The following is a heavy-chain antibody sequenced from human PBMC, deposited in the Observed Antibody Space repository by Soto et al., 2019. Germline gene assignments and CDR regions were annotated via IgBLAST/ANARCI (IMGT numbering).Heavy chain of an antibody. J-gene: IGHJ6*02. CDR1: GFTFSVYA. Sequence: GGSLRLSCAATGFTFSVYAMTWVRQAPGKGLEWVSAVTANGGSTYSADSVKGRFTISRDNSKNTLFLQMNSLRAEDTAVYYCASLGVSDWANYYYYYGMDVWGQGTTVTVSS. CDR2: VTANGGST. V-gene: IGHV3-23*01. D-gene: IGHD6-19*01. CDR3: ASLGVSDWANYYYYYGMDV.